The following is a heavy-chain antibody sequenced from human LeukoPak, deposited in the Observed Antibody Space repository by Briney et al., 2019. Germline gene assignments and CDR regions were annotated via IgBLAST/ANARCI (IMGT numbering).Heavy chain of an antibody. CDR3: ARGTEWELPSYYFDY. J-gene: IGHJ4*02. V-gene: IGHV4-30-2*01. D-gene: IGHD1-26*01. CDR1: GGSISSGGYS. CDR2: IYYSGST. Sequence: PSETLSLTCAVSGGSISSGGYSWSWIRQPPGKGLEWIGYIYYSGSTYYNPSLKSRVTISVDTSKNQFSLKLSSVTAADTAVYYCARGTEWELPSYYFDYWGQGTLVTVSS.